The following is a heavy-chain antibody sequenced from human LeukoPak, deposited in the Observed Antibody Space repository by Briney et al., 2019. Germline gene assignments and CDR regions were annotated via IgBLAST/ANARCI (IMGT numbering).Heavy chain of an antibody. CDR3: ARGNYDFWSGYDNWFDP. CDR2: IFSGGST. D-gene: IGHD3-3*01. Sequence: GGSLRLSCAASGFTVSANYMSWVRQAPGKGLEWVAVIFSGGSTYYADSVKGRFTISRDNSKNTLYLQMNSLRAEDTAVYYCARGNYDFWSGYDNWFDPWGQGTLVTVSS. J-gene: IGHJ5*02. CDR1: GFTVSANY. V-gene: IGHV3-66*01.